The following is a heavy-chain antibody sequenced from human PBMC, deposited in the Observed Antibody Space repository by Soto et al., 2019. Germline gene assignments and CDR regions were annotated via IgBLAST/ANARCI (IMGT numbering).Heavy chain of an antibody. J-gene: IGHJ4*02. CDR3: ARPNKLLWFGELPYPPDY. CDR2: ISAYNGNT. V-gene: IGHV1-18*04. D-gene: IGHD3-10*01. CDR1: GYTFTSYG. Sequence: GASVKVSCKASGYTFTSYGISWVRQAPGQGLEWMGWISAYNGNTNCAQKLQGRVTMTTDTSTSTAYMELRSLRSDDTAVYYCARPNKLLWFGELPYPPDYWGQGTLVTVSS.